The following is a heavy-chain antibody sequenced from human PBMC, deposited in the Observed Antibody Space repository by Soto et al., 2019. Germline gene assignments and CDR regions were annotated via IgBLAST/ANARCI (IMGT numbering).Heavy chain of an antibody. CDR2: IYYSGST. CDR3: ARGYYDSSGYYYLDY. D-gene: IGHD3-22*01. Sequence: SETLSLTCTVSGGSISSSSYYWGWIRQPPGKGLEWIGSIYYSGSTYYNPSLKSRVTISVDTSKNQFSLKLGSVTAADTAVYYCARGYYDSSGYYYLDYWGQGTLVTFS. CDR1: GGSISSSSYY. V-gene: IGHV4-39*01. J-gene: IGHJ4*02.